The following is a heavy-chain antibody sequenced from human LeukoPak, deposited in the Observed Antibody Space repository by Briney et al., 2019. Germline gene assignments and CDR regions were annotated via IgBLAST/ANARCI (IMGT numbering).Heavy chain of an antibody. CDR1: GGSISSYY. Sequence: PSETLSLTCTVSGGSISSYYWSWIRQPPGKGLEWIGYIYYSGSTNYNPSLKSRVTISVDTSKNQFSLKLSSVTAADTAVYYCARDRLVPAASFDYWGQGTLVTVSS. CDR2: IYYSGST. V-gene: IGHV4-59*12. CDR3: ARDRLVPAASFDY. D-gene: IGHD2-2*01. J-gene: IGHJ4*02.